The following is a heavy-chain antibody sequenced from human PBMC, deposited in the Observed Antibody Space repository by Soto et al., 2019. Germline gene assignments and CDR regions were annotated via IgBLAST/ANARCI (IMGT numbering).Heavy chain of an antibody. D-gene: IGHD6-19*01. CDR2: ISWNSGSI. CDR1: GFTFDDYA. Sequence: EVQLVESGGGLVQPGRSLRLSCAASGFTFDDYAMHWVRQAPGKGLEWVSGISWNSGSIGYADSVKGRFTISRDNAKNSLYLQMNSLRAEDTALYYCAKDIGSGWYHYFDYWGQGTLVTVSS. J-gene: IGHJ4*02. CDR3: AKDIGSGWYHYFDY. V-gene: IGHV3-9*01.